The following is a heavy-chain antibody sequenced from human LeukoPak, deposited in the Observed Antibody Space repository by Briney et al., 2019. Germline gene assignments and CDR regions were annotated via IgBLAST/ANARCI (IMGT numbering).Heavy chain of an antibody. V-gene: IGHV3-11*04. J-gene: IGHJ3*02. D-gene: IGHD1-1*01. CDR3: ARDLGTTGTDAFDI. Sequence: PGGSLRLSCAASGFIISDHYMSWIRQAPGKGLEWVSYIGSSDGTKYYADSVKGRFTISRDNAKTSLYLQMNSLRAEDTAVYYCARDLGTTGTDAFDIWGQGTMVTVSP. CDR1: GFIISDHY. CDR2: IGSSDGTK.